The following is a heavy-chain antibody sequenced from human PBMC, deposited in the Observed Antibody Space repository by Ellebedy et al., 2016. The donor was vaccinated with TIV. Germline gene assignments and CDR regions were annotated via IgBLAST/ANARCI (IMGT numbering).Heavy chain of an antibody. CDR1: GYRFYTYW. D-gene: IGHD3-10*01. V-gene: IGHV5-51*01. J-gene: IGHJ6*02. CDR3: VRQRGFYGSGIRGDGMDV. Sequence: PGGSLRLSCQASGYRFYTYWIGWVRQMPEKGLEWMGIIYPGDSETIYSPSFEGQVTISADKSISTAYLQWSSLKASDTAMYFCVRQRGFYGSGIRGDGMDVWGQGTTVTVSS. CDR2: IYPGDSET.